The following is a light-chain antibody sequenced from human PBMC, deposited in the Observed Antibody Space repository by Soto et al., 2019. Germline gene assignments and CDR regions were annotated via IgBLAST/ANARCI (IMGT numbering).Light chain of an antibody. J-gene: IGLJ3*02. CDR1: SSDVGIYNY. CDR3: SSYTSSSTLV. CDR2: EVS. Sequence: SALTQPASVSGSPGQSITISCTGTSSDVGIYNYVSWYQQHPGKAPKLMIYEVSNRPSGVSNRFSGSKSGNTASLTISGLQAEDEADYYCSSYTSSSTLVFGGGTKHTVL. V-gene: IGLV2-14*01.